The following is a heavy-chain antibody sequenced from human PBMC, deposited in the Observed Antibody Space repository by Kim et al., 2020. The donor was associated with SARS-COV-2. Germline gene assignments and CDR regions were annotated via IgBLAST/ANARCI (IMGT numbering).Heavy chain of an antibody. Sequence: SETLSLTCAVYGGSFSGYYWSWIRQPPGKGLEWIGEINHSGSTNYNPSLKSRVTISVDTSKNQFSLKLSSVTAADTAVYYCAELYSGYAGQGTWGQGTLVTVSS. J-gene: IGHJ5*02. D-gene: IGHD5-12*01. CDR3: AELYSGYAGQGT. V-gene: IGHV4-34*01. CDR1: GGSFSGYY. CDR2: INHSGST.